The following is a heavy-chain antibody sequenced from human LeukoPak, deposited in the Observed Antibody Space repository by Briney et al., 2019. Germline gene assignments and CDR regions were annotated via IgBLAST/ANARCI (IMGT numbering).Heavy chain of an antibody. D-gene: IGHD3-16*02. Sequence: PSETLSLTCTVSGGSISSSSYYWGWIRQPPGKGLEWIGSIYYSGSTYYNPSLESRVTISVDTSKNQFSLKLSSVTAADTAVYYCARGRNYVWGSYRYNRLYYFDYWGQGTLVTVSS. CDR3: ARGRNYVWGSYRYNRLYYFDY. CDR2: IYYSGST. CDR1: GGSISSSSYY. V-gene: IGHV4-39*07. J-gene: IGHJ4*02.